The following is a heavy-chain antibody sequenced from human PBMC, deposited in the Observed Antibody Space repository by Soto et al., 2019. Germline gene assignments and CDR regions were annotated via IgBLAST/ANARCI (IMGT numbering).Heavy chain of an antibody. Sequence: QVQLVQSGAEVKKPGASVKVSCKASGYTFTSYAMHWVRQAPGQRLEWMGWINAGNGNTKYSQKFQGRVTITRDTSASTAYMELSSLRSEDTAVYYCARRWMARAAAANDYWGQGTLVTVSS. CDR2: INAGNGNT. CDR1: GYTFTSYA. V-gene: IGHV1-3*01. CDR3: ARRWMARAAAANDY. J-gene: IGHJ4*02. D-gene: IGHD6-13*01.